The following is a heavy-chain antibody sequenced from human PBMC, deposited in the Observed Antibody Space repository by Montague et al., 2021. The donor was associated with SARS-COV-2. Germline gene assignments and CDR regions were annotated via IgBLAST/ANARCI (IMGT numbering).Heavy chain of an antibody. J-gene: IGHJ5*02. D-gene: IGHD3-3*01. V-gene: IGHV4-30-4*08. CDR2: IDYSGST. CDR1: GGSISSGDSY. Sequence: TLSLTCTVSGGSISSGDSYWSRIRQPPGNGLEWIGYIDYSGSTHYNPSPKSRVTISVDTSKNQFSLKLSSVTAADTAVYYCARGNARITIFGVAARWFDPWGQGTLVTVSS. CDR3: ARGNARITIFGVAARWFDP.